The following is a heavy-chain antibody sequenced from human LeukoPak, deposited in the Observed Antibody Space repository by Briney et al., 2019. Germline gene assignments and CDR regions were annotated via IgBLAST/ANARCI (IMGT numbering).Heavy chain of an antibody. Sequence: ASVKVSCKASGYTFTTFYIHWVRQAPGQGLEWMGKVNPTSGISTYAQEFQGRVTMTRDTSTSTVYMELSSLRSDDAAVYFCARERGYCSGSACYGSDYWGQGTLVTASS. CDR3: ARERGYCSGSACYGSDY. V-gene: IGHV1-46*01. D-gene: IGHD2-2*01. CDR2: VNPTSGIS. CDR1: GYTFTTFY. J-gene: IGHJ4*02.